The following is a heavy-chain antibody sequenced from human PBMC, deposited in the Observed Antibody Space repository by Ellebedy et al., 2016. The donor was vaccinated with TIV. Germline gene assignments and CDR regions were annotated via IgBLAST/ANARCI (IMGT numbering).Heavy chain of an antibody. CDR1: GGSFSHYF. V-gene: IGHV4-34*01. J-gene: IGHJ4*02. CDR2: FTHYGTT. D-gene: IGHD5-12*01. Sequence: SETLSLXCAVYGGSFSHYFWSWIHQPPGKGLEWIGEFTHYGTTNYSPSLKGRATISADTSKKQFSLHLTSVTAADTAMYYCATHGVDSGYDFGYWGQGTVVTVSS. CDR3: ATHGVDSGYDFGY.